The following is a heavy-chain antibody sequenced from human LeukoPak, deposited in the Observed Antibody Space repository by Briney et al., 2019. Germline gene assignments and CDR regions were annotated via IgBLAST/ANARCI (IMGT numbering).Heavy chain of an antibody. V-gene: IGHV3-23*01. J-gene: IGHJ1*01. CDR3: AKGGEQVTWNFQN. Sequence: AGGSLRLSCAASGFTFSSYSMSWVRQAPGKGREWVSISDSGANTYYPDPGRGRFTISRDNSKNTLYLQMNSLRAEDTAVYYCAKGGEQVTWNFQNWGQGNLVTVSS. CDR2: SDSGANT. D-gene: IGHD1/OR15-1a*01. CDR1: GFTFSSYS.